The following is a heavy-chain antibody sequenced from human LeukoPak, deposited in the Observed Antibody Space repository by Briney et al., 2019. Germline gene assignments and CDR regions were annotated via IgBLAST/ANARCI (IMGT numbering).Heavy chain of an antibody. CDR2: FDPEDGET. V-gene: IGHV1-24*01. J-gene: IGHJ3*02. CDR3: AHKGPILTGYSDAFDI. CDR1: GYTLTELS. D-gene: IGHD3-9*01. Sequence: ASVKVSCKVSGYTLTELSMHWVRQAPGKGLEWMGGFDPEDGETIYAQKFQGRVTMTEDASTDTAYMELSRLRSDDTAVYYCAHKGPILTGYSDAFDIWGQGTMVTVSS.